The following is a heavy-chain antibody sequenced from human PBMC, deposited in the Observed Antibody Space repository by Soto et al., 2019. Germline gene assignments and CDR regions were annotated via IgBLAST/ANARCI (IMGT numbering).Heavy chain of an antibody. Sequence: SETLSLTCTVSGGSISSSSYYWGWIRQPPGKGLEWIGSIYYSGSTYYNPSLKSRVTISVDTSKNQFSLKLSSVTAADTAVYYCARDLLTGGYWGQGTLVTVSS. CDR3: ARDLLTGGY. CDR2: IYYSGST. D-gene: IGHD2-15*01. CDR1: GGSISSSSYY. J-gene: IGHJ4*02. V-gene: IGHV4-39*07.